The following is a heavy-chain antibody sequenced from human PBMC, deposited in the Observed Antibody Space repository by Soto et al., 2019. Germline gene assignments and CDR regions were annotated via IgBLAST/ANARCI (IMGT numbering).Heavy chain of an antibody. CDR1: GFTFSTYD. J-gene: IGHJ4*02. D-gene: IGHD5-18*01. CDR2: ISGSGGIT. CDR3: AKRCGYSSGPFEY. Sequence: EVQLLESGGGLVQPGGSLRLSCAASGFTFSTYDMIWVRQAPGKGLEWVAIISGSGGITYYGDSVKGRFTISRDNSKNTLDLQMNSLRAEDTAVYYCAKRCGYSSGPFEYWGRGPLVTVPS. V-gene: IGHV3-23*01.